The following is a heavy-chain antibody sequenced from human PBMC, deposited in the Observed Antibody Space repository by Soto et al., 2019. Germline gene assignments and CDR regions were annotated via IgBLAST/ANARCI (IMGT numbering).Heavy chain of an antibody. D-gene: IGHD2-15*01. CDR3: AKDTGRVVVVPAPGDY. V-gene: IGHV3-23*01. CDR1: GFTFSSYA. CDR2: ISGSGGST. J-gene: IGHJ4*02. Sequence: GGSLRLSCAASGFTFSSYAMTWVRQAPGKGLEWVSSISGSGGSTYYADSVKGRFTISIDNSKNTLYLQMNSLRADDTAVYYCAKDTGRVVVVPAPGDYWGQGTLVTVSS.